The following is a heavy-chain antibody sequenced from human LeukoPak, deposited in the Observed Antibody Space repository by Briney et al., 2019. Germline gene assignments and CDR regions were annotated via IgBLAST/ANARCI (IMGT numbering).Heavy chain of an antibody. J-gene: IGHJ4*02. CDR1: GYTFTSYY. V-gene: IGHV1-46*01. Sequence: ASVKVSCKASGYTFTSYYMHWVRQAPGQGLEWMGLINPSGTNTNYAQKFRGRVTMTRDTSTSTVYMDLSSLRSEDTAMYFCAREESGGYFNYWGQGTLVTVSS. CDR2: INPSGTNT. CDR3: AREESGGYFNY. D-gene: IGHD2-8*02.